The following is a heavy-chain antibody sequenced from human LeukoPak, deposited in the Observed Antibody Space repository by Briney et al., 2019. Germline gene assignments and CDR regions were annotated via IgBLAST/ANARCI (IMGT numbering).Heavy chain of an antibody. CDR2: ISGSGGST. Sequence: GGSLRLPCAASGFTFSSYAMSWVRQAPGKGLEWVSAISGSGGSTYYADSVKGRFTISRDNSKNTLYLQMNSLRAEDTAVYYCAKSYSSGWYFRFDYWGQGTLVTVSS. J-gene: IGHJ4*02. V-gene: IGHV3-23*01. CDR1: GFTFSSYA. D-gene: IGHD6-19*01. CDR3: AKSYSSGWYFRFDY.